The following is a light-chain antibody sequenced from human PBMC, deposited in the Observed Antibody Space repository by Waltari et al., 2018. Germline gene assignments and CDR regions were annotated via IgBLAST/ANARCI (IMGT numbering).Light chain of an antibody. CDR1: SSNIRNNY. CDR3: AAWDDSLSSWL. V-gene: IGLV1-47*01. Sequence: SVLTPPPSASGTPGPRVTMYCSESSSNIRNNYDYWYKPLPGATPKVLIFREDQRPSGVPDRFSGSKSGTSASLTSSGFRSDDEADYYCAAWDDSLSSWLFGGGTKLTVL. J-gene: IGLJ3*02. CDR2: RED.